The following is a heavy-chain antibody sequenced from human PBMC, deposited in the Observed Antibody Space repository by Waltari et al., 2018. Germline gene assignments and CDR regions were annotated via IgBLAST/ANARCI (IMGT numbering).Heavy chain of an antibody. CDR1: GDAIMRNNYH. Sequence: QLQESGPGLVKPSETVSLTCSVSGDAIMRNNYHWGGIRQSPGKGLEWSGSSYNSGTTYYNPSLKGRVFISVDASRNEFSLRLTTVTAADTAVYYCARASTAIFGVVITGYNIWGQGTMVTVSS. V-gene: IGHV4-39*07. CDR2: SYNSGTT. D-gene: IGHD3-3*01. CDR3: ARASTAIFGVVITGYNI. J-gene: IGHJ3*02.